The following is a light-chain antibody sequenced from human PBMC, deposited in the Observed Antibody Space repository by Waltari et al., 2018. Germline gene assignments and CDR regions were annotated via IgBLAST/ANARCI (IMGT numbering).Light chain of an antibody. CDR2: GNT. CDR3: QSFDNSLSVV. CDR1: SSNIGAGFD. V-gene: IGLV1-40*01. Sequence: QSVLPPPPSVSGAPGQRVTIPHTGSSSNIGAGFDVHWYQHPPGTAPKRLHYGNTIRPSGVPDRFSGSKSGTSASLAITGLQAEDEADYYCQSFDNSLSVVFGGGTKLTVL. J-gene: IGLJ3*02.